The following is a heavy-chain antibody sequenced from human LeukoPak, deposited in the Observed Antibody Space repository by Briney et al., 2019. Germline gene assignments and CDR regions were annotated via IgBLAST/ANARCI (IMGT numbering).Heavy chain of an antibody. D-gene: IGHD2-8*01. J-gene: IGHJ5*02. CDR1: GYTFTSYG. CDR2: INPDSGGT. CDR3: AREFDPGLMWYWFDP. V-gene: IGHV1-2*02. Sequence: ASVKVSCKASGYTFTSYGISWVRQAPGQGLEWMGWINPDSGGTNYAQTFQGRVTMTRDTSISTAYMELRSLRSDDTAVYYCAREFDPGLMWYWFDPWGQGTLVTVSS.